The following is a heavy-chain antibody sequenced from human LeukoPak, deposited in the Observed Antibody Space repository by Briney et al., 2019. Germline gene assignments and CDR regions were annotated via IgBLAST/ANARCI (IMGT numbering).Heavy chain of an antibody. Sequence: KAGGSLRLSCAASGFTFSDYYMSWIRQAPGKGLEWVSYISSSGSTIYYADSVKGRFTISRDNAKNSLYLQMNSLRAEDTAVYYCAREWVDSYGLYYFDYWGQGTLVTVSS. J-gene: IGHJ4*02. D-gene: IGHD5-18*01. CDR3: AREWVDSYGLYYFDY. V-gene: IGHV3-11*04. CDR1: GFTFSDYY. CDR2: ISSSGSTI.